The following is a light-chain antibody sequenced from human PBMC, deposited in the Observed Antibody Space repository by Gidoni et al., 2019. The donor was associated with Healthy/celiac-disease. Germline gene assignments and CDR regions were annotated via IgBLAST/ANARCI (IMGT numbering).Light chain of an antibody. V-gene: IGKV3-15*01. J-gene: IGKJ4*01. CDR2: GAS. CDR3: QQYNNWPPGT. Sequence: EIVMTQSPATLSVSPGERATLSCRASQSVSNHLAWYQQKPGQAPRLLIYGASTRATGIPARFSGSGSGTEFTLTISSLQSEDFAVYYCQQYNNWPPGTFGGGTKVEIK. CDR1: QSVSNH.